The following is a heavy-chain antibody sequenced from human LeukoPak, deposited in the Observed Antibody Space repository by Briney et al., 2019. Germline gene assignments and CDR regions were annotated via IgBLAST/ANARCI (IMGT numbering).Heavy chain of an antibody. CDR3: VKDLGRYRNNCFDY. CDR1: GFTFSSYA. CDR2: ISGSCRGT. Sequence: GGSLRLSCAASGFTFSSYAMSWVRQAPEKGLEWVSTISGSCRGTYYADAVKGRFTISRDDSKNTLYLQMTSLRAEDTAVYYCVKDLGRYRNNCFDYWGQGTLVTVSS. V-gene: IGHV3-23*01. D-gene: IGHD1-26*01. J-gene: IGHJ4*02.